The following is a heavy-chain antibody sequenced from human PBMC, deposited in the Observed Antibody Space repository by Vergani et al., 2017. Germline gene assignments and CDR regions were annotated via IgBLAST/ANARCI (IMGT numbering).Heavy chain of an antibody. CDR3: ATIGYRRWGYYFDY. J-gene: IGHJ4*02. CDR2: ICHTEDT. V-gene: IGHV4-4*02. Sequence: QLQLQESGPGLVKPSETLSLICAVSGDSISSNNCWTWVRQPPGKWLEWIGEICHTEDTKYSPSLKSRVTVSVDESRNLFSLRLNSVTAADTAVYYCATIGYRRWGYYFDYWGQGILVTVSS. CDR1: GDSISSNNC. D-gene: IGHD2-2*02.